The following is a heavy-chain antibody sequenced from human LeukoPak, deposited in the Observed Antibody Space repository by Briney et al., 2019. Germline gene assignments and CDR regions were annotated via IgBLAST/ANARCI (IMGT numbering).Heavy chain of an antibody. CDR1: GGTFSSYT. CDR3: ARDQQGDSSSRYWGNNWFDP. J-gene: IGHJ5*02. D-gene: IGHD6-13*01. V-gene: IGHV1-69*04. Sequence: SVKVSCKASGGTFSSYTISWVRQAPGQGLEWMGRIIPILGIANYAQKFQGRVTITADKSTSTAYMELSSLRSEDTAVYYCARDQQGDSSSRYWGNNWFDPWGQGTLVTVSS. CDR2: IIPILGIA.